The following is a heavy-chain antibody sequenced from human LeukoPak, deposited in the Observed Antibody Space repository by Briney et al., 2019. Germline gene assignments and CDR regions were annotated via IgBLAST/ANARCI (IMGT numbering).Heavy chain of an antibody. Sequence: SETLSLTCTVSGGSISSSSYYWAWIRQAPGKGLEWIGNIYHTGSTYYNPSLKSRVTISVDTSKNQFSLKLSSVTAADTAVYYCTSVATMIFDYWGQGTLVTVSS. V-gene: IGHV4-39*01. CDR1: GGSISSSSYY. CDR2: IYHTGST. CDR3: TSVATMIFDY. J-gene: IGHJ4*02. D-gene: IGHD5-12*01.